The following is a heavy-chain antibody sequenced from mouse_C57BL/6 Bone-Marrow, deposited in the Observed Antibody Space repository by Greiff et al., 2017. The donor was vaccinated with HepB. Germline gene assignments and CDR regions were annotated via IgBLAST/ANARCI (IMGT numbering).Heavy chain of an antibody. J-gene: IGHJ2*01. CDR1: GYTFTSYW. D-gene: IGHD2-4*01. V-gene: IGHV1-64*01. CDR2: IHPNSGST. Sequence: QVQLQQPGAELVKPGASVKLSCKASGYTFTSYWMHWVKQRPGQGLEWIGMIHPNSGSTNYNEKFKSKATLTVDKSSSTACMQLSSLTSEDSAVYYCARAGLRGYFDYWGQGTTLTVSS. CDR3: ARAGLRGYFDY.